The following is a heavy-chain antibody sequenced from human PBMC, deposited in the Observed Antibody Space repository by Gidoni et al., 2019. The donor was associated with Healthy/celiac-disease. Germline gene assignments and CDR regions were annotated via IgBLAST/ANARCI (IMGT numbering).Heavy chain of an antibody. CDR3: AKEGNSSYVMDV. V-gene: IGHV3-9*01. CDR2: IIWIVGTI. J-gene: IGHJ6*02. CDR1: GFTFDDYA. Sequence: EVQLVESGGGLVQPGRSLRLSCAASGFTFDDYAMPWVRQAPGKGLGWFSGIIWIVGTIGYATLVKGRFPTPGANAKTSLYLQMNSLRAEDTAWYYCAKEGNSSYVMDVWGQGTTFTVSS.